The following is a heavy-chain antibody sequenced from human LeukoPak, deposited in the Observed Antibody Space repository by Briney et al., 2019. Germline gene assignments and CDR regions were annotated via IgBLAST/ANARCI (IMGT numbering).Heavy chain of an antibody. J-gene: IGHJ4*02. CDR1: GFSFTNYW. CDR2: ISSDGSVT. D-gene: IGHD3-16*01. Sequence: GGSLRLSCAVSGFSFTNYWMHWVRQDPGKGLVWVSYISSDGSVTKYADSVKGRFTISRDNAMNTLYLQMNRLRVEDTAVYYCARAPARTRYEMLQFDYWGQGTLVTVSS. V-gene: IGHV3-74*03. CDR3: ARAPARTRYEMLQFDY.